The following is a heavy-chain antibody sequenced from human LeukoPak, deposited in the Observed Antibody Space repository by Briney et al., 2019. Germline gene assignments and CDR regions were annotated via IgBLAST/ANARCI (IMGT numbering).Heavy chain of an antibody. V-gene: IGHV1-18*01. D-gene: IGHD1-26*01. Sequence: GASVKVSCKASGYTFTSYGISRVRQAPGQGLEWMGWISAYNGNTNYAQKLQGRVTMTTDTSTSTAYMELRSLRSDDTAVYYCARDQDRGSYSLYYYYYYGMDVWGQGTTVTVSS. J-gene: IGHJ6*02. CDR1: GYTFTSYG. CDR2: ISAYNGNT. CDR3: ARDQDRGSYSLYYYYYYGMDV.